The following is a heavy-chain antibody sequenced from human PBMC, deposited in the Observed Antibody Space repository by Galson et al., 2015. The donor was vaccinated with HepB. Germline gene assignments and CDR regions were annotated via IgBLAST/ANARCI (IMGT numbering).Heavy chain of an antibody. D-gene: IGHD3-16*01. CDR1: GFTFGDYA. V-gene: IGHV3-49*04. CDR3: TRGGGPLHPTFFYFDY. J-gene: IGHJ4*02. Sequence: SLRLSCAASGFTFGDYAMSWVRQAPGKGLEWVGFIRSKAYGGTTEYAASVKGRFTISRDDSKSIAYLQMNSLKTEDTAVYYCTRGGGPLHPTFFYFDYWGQGTLVTVSS. CDR2: IRSKAYGGTT.